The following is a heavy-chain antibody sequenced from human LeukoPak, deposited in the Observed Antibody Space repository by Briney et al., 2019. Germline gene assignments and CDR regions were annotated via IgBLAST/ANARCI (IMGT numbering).Heavy chain of an antibody. CDR3: ARAPYDSSGYPRESAFDI. CDR1: GGSISSYY. CDR2: IYYSGST. D-gene: IGHD3-22*01. V-gene: IGHV4-59*01. Sequence: PSETLSLTCTVSGGSISSYYWSWIRQPPGKGLEWIGYIYYSGSTNYNASLKSRVTISVDTSKNQYSLKLSSVTAADTAVYYCARAPYDSSGYPRESAFDIWGQGTMVTVSS. J-gene: IGHJ3*02.